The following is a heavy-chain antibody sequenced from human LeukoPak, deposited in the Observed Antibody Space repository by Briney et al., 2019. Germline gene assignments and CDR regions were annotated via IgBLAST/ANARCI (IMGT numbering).Heavy chain of an antibody. J-gene: IGHJ4*02. CDR3: ARGQSGKDFDY. V-gene: IGHV1-69*04. Sequence: GASVKVSCKASGYTFTSYGISWVRQAPGQGLEWMGRIIPILGIANYAQKFQGRVTITADKSTSTAYMELSSLRSEDTAVYYCARGQSGKDFDYWGQGTLVTVSS. CDR1: GYTFTSYG. CDR2: IIPILGIA.